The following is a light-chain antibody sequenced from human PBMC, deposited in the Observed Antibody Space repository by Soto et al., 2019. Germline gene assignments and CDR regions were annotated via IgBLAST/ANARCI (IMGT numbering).Light chain of an antibody. CDR1: QDISIY. CDR3: QQTRSYPST. V-gene: IGKV1-9*01. CDR2: AAS. J-gene: IGKJ4*01. Sequence: IQLTQSPSSLSASVGDSVTITCRASQDISIYLAWYQQKPGKAPNLLIYAASSLQSGVPSRFSGRGSGTDFTLTIHSLQAEDFATYYCQQTRSYPSTFGGGTKVEIK.